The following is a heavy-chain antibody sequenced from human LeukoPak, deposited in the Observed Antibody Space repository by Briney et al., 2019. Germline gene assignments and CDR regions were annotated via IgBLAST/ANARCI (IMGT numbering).Heavy chain of an antibody. CDR1: GFTFSSYA. Sequence: GGSLRLSCAASGFTFSSYAMRGVRQAPGKGLEWVSAISGSGGSTYYANSVKGRFTISTDNSKNTLYLQMNSLRAEDTAVYYCAKIHGYSYGIFDYWGQGTLVTVSS. J-gene: IGHJ4*02. CDR2: ISGSGGST. D-gene: IGHD5-18*01. V-gene: IGHV3-23*01. CDR3: AKIHGYSYGIFDY.